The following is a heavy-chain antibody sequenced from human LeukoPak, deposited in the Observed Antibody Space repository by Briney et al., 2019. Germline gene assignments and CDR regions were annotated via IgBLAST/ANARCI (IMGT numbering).Heavy chain of an antibody. CDR1: GGSISSSSYY. Sequence: SETLSLTCTVSGGSISSSSYYWGWIRQPPGKGLEWIGSIYYSGSTYYNPSLKSRVTISVDTSKNQFSLKLSSVTAADTAVYYCARGGRSGYDYLRLGMDVWGKGTTVTVSS. J-gene: IGHJ6*03. V-gene: IGHV4-39*07. CDR3: ARGGRSGYDYLRLGMDV. D-gene: IGHD5-12*01. CDR2: IYYSGST.